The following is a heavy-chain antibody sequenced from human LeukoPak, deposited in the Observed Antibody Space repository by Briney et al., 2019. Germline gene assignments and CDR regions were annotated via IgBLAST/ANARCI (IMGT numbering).Heavy chain of an antibody. CDR2: IYGSDDKT. D-gene: IGHD5-24*01. CDR1: GFTFSNYA. J-gene: IGHJ5*02. V-gene: IGHV3-23*01. Sequence: QPGGSLRLSCVASGFTFSNYAMSWVRQAPGQGLELVSGIYGSDDKTVYGDAVKGRFTISRDNSKNTLYLQMYSLRADDTAVYYCAKTQGNYDAWGQGALVTVSS. CDR3: AKTQGNYDA.